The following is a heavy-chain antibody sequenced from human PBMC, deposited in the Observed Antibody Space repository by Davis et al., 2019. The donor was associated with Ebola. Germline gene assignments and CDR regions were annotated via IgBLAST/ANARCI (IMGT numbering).Heavy chain of an antibody. Sequence: GESLKISCAASGFTFGSSYMNWVRQAPGKGLEWVSSISGSSTYIFYADSVKGRFTISRDNAKNSLYLQMDSLTAEDTAVYYCVSSDYWGQGTLVTVSS. CDR3: VSSDY. CDR1: GFTFGSSY. V-gene: IGHV3-21*01. J-gene: IGHJ4*02. CDR2: ISGSSTYI.